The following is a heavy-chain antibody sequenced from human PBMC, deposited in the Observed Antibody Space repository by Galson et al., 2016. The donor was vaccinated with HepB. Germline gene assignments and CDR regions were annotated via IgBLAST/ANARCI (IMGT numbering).Heavy chain of an antibody. CDR1: GFTVSSNY. CDR2: IYSGGST. CDR3: ARDLGDYYDSSDYYDAFEV. Sequence: SLRLSCAASGFTVSSNYVSWVRQAPGKGLEWVSIIYSGGSTNYADSVKGRFTISRDNSKNTVYLQMNSLRAEDTAVYYCARDLGDYYDSSDYYDAFEVWGQGTMVTVSS. D-gene: IGHD3-22*01. J-gene: IGHJ3*01. V-gene: IGHV3-66*01.